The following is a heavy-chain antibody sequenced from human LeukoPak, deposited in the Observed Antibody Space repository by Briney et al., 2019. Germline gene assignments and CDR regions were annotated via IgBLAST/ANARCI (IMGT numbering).Heavy chain of an antibody. Sequence: GASVKVSCKASGGTFSSYAISWVRQAPGQGLEWMGGIIPIFGTANYAQKFQGRVTITADESTSTAYMELSSLRSEDTAVYYCARGSYGETYFDIWGQGTMVTVSS. CDR1: GGTFSSYA. CDR3: ARGSYGETYFDI. V-gene: IGHV1-69*13. J-gene: IGHJ3*02. D-gene: IGHD3-10*01. CDR2: IIPIFGTA.